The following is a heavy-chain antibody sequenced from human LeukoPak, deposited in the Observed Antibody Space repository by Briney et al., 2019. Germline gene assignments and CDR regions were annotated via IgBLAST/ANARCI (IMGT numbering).Heavy chain of an antibody. V-gene: IGHV3-15*01. Sequence: GGSLRLSCAASGFTFANAWMNWVRQAPGKGLEWVGRIKNKPDGGTTDYAAPVKGRFIISSDDSKNTLYVQMNSLKTEDTAVYYCTTGQAATVHDGYWGQGTLVTVSS. CDR3: TTGQAATVHDGY. CDR2: IKNKPDGGTT. J-gene: IGHJ4*02. D-gene: IGHD3-16*01. CDR1: GFTFANAW.